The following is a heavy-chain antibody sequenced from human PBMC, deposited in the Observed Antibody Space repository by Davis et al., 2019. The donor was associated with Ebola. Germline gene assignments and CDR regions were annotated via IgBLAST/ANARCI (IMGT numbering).Heavy chain of an antibody. V-gene: IGHV4-59*01. CDR1: GGSISSYY. CDR3: VTATTKTTYYGMDV. J-gene: IGHJ6*02. CDR2: IYYSGST. D-gene: IGHD1-26*01. Sequence: MPSETLSLTCTVSGGSISSYYWSWIRQPPGKGLEWIGYIYYSGSTNYNPSLKSRVTISVDTSKNQFSLKLSSVTAADTAVYYCVTATTKTTYYGMDVWGQGTTVTVSS.